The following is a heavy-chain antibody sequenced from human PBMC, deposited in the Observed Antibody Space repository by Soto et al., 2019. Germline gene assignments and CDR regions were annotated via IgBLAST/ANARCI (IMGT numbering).Heavy chain of an antibody. CDR2: ISGSGGST. D-gene: IGHD6-19*01. CDR3: AKSSIAVAGTAYYYYMDV. V-gene: IGHV3-23*01. Sequence: GGSLRLSCAASGFTFSSYAMSWVRQAPGKGLEWVSAISGSGGSTYYADSVKGRFTISRDNSKNTLYLQMNSLRAEDTAVYYCAKSSIAVAGTAYYYYMDVWGKGTTVTVSS. CDR1: GFTFSSYA. J-gene: IGHJ6*03.